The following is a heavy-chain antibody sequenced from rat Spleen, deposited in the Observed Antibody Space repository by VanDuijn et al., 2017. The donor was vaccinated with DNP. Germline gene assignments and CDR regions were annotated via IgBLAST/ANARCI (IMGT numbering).Heavy chain of an antibody. CDR1: GFSFSDYN. D-gene: IGHD1-6*01. Sequence: EVQLVESGGGLVQPGRSLKLSCAASGFSFSDYNMAWVRQAPKKGLEWVATIIYDGTSTYYGDSVKDRFTVSRDNSKSTLYLQMNSLRSEDTATYYCTRDTGDYYSALFDYWGQGVMVTVSS. CDR3: TRDTGDYYSALFDY. CDR2: IIYDGTST. V-gene: IGHV5-7*01. J-gene: IGHJ2*01.